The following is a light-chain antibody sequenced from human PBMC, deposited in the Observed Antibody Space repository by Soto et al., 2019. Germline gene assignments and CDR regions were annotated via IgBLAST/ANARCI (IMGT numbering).Light chain of an antibody. CDR3: LLSYSGARL. J-gene: IGLJ3*02. Sequence: QTVVTQEPSLTVSPGGTVTLTCGSSTGTVTSGHSPYWFQQKPGQAPRTLIYDATSKHSWTPAWFSGSLLGGKAALTLSGAQSEDEADYYCLLSYSGARLFGGGTKLTVL. V-gene: IGLV7-46*01. CDR1: TGTVTSGHS. CDR2: DAT.